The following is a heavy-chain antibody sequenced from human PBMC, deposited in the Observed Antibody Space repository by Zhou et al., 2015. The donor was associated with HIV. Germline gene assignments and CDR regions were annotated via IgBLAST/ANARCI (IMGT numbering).Heavy chain of an antibody. V-gene: IGHV3-48*01. CDR3: VRDLREWSGSYSGY. J-gene: IGHJ4*02. CDR2: ISSSSSTR. Sequence: EVQLVESGGGLIQPGGSLRLSCAASGFTVSRDYMSWVRQAPGKGLEWVSYISSSSSTRFYADSVKGRFTISRDNADNSLYLQMNSLRVEDTAVYYCVRDLREWSGSYSGYWGQGTLVTVSS. D-gene: IGHD1-26*01. CDR1: GFTVSRDY.